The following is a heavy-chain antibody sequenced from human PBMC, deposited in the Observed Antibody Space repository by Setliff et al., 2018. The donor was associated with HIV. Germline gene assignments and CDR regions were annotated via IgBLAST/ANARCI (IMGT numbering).Heavy chain of an antibody. CDR1: GGSISSGAYY. Sequence: SETLSLTCTFSGGSISSGAYYWGWIRQPPGKGLEWIGSIYYSGRTYYNPSLKSRLTISVDASKNHFSLTLNSVTAADTAVYYCARHPSYSSDHPPLYFDYGGQGTLVTVSS. CDR3: ARHPSYSSDHPPLYFDY. CDR2: IYYSGRT. J-gene: IGHJ4*02. V-gene: IGHV4-39*01. D-gene: IGHD6-19*01.